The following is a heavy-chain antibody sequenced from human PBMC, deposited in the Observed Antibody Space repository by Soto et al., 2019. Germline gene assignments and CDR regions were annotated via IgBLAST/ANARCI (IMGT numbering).Heavy chain of an antibody. CDR2: ISYDGSNK. V-gene: IGHV3-30-3*01. J-gene: IGHJ6*02. CDR3: ARALGYNYGDRDHYYGMDV. CDR1: GFTFTAYG. Sequence: PGGSLRLSCEASGFTFTAYGMHWVCQAPGKGLEWVAVISYDGSNKYYADSVKGRFTLSRDNSKYMLYLQMNSLRPDDTAVYYCARALGYNYGDRDHYYGMDVWGQGTTVTVSS. D-gene: IGHD5-18*01.